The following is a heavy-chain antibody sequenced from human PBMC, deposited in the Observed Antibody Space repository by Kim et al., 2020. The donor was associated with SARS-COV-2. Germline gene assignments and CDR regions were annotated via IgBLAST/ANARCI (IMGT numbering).Heavy chain of an antibody. J-gene: IGHJ4*02. V-gene: IGHV1-46*01. CDR3: ARGIRDGYNSYYFDY. Sequence: QKFQGRVTMTRDTSTSTVYMELSSLRSEDTAVYYCARGIRDGYNSYYFDYWGQGTLVTVSS. D-gene: IGHD5-12*01.